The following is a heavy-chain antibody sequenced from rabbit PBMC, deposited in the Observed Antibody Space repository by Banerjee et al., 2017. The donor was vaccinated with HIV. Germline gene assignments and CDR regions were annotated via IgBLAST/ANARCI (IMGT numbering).Heavy chain of an antibody. J-gene: IGHJ5*01. CDR2: IDIGSSAT. CDR3: ARMFDNSGWLDL. Sequence: QSLEESGGDLVKPGASLTLTCTASGFSFNNNYNMCWVRQAPGKGLEWIACIDIGSSATNYANWAKGRFTISKTSSTTVTLQMTSLTAADTATYFCARMFDNSGWLDLWGPGTLVTVS. D-gene: IGHD4-1*01. CDR1: GFSFNNNYN. V-gene: IGHV1S40*01.